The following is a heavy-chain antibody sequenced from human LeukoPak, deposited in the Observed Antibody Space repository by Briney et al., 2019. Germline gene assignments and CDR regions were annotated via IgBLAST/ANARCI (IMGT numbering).Heavy chain of an antibody. J-gene: IGHJ4*02. D-gene: IGHD1-14*01. CDR2: INPNSGGT. CDR3: ARDRNRWGLFDY. CDR1: GYTFTGYC. V-gene: IGHV1-2*06. Sequence: ASVKVSCKASGYTFTGYCMHWVRQAPGQGLEWMGRINPNSGGTNYAQKFQGRVTMTRDTSISTAYMELSRLRSDDTAVYYCARDRNRWGLFDYWGQGTLVTVSS.